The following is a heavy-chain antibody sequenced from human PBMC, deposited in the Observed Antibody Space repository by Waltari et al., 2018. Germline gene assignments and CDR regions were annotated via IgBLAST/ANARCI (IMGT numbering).Heavy chain of an antibody. CDR1: GYTFTGYY. CDR2: INPNSGGT. D-gene: IGHD3-3*01. J-gene: IGHJ6*03. CDR3: ATEAYDFWSGYPDMDV. Sequence: QVQLVQSGAEVKKPGASVKVSCKASGYTFTGYYMHWVRQAPGQGLEWMGWINPNSGGTNYAQKFQGRVTMTSDTSISTAYMELSRLRSDDTAVYYCATEAYDFWSGYPDMDVWGKGTTVTVSS. V-gene: IGHV1-2*02.